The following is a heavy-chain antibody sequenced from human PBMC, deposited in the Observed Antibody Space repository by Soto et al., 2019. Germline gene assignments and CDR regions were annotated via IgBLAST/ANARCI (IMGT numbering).Heavy chain of an antibody. CDR2: INPDNGNT. CDR1: GYTFTRSG. Sequence: GASVKVSCKASGYTFTRSGISWVRQAPGQGLEWLGWINPDNGNTNYAQHLQGRVTFTRDTSAGTVYMQLSSLTSEDTAVYYCARDDSGFSGSHYIDYFNYWGQGALVTVSS. V-gene: IGHV1-18*01. CDR3: ARDDSGFSGSHYIDYFNY. D-gene: IGHD1-26*01. J-gene: IGHJ4*02.